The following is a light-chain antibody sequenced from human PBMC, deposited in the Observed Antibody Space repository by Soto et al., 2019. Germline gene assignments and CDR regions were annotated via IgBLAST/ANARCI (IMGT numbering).Light chain of an antibody. V-gene: IGLV2-14*01. CDR1: SRDVGGYNY. Sequence: QSALTQPASVSGSPGQSITISCTGTSRDVGGYNYVSWYQQHPGKAPKQRIYDVSNRPSGVSNRFSGSKSGNTDSLTISGLQAEDDADYYCSSYTSSSTEGVYGGGTKVTVL. CDR3: SSYTSSSTEGV. J-gene: IGLJ2*01. CDR2: DVS.